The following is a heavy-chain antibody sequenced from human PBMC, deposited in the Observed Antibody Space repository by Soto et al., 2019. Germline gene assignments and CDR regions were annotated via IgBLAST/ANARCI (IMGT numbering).Heavy chain of an antibody. V-gene: IGHV4-59*08. CDR3: ARPGSLSYYYYMDV. J-gene: IGHJ6*03. Sequence: PSETLSLTCTVSGGSISSYYWSWIRQPPGKGLEWIGYIYYSGSTNYNPSLKSRVTISVDTSKNQFSLKLSSVTAADTAVYYCARPGSLSYYYYMDVWGKGTTVTVSS. D-gene: IGHD3-16*02. CDR2: IYYSGST. CDR1: GGSISSYY.